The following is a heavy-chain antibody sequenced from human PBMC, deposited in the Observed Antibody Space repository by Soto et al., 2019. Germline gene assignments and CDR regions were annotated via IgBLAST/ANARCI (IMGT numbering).Heavy chain of an antibody. D-gene: IGHD2-15*01. J-gene: IGHJ4*02. CDR1: GVSFSGNF. V-gene: IGHV4-34*01. Sequence: QVQLQQWGAGLLKPSETLSLTCAVYGVSFSGNFWTWIRQPPGKGLQWIGEINHSGSTNYNPSLNSRVTISVYTYKKPFSLNMRPVTAADTAVYYCARGDGRGGGPARIFDYWGQGILVTVSS. CDR3: ARGDGRGGGPARIFDY. CDR2: INHSGST.